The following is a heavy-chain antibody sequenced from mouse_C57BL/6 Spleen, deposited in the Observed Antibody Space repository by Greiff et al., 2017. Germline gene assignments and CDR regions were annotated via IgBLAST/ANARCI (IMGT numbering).Heavy chain of an antibody. Sequence: VQLQQSGPELVKPGASVKISCKASGYTFTDYYMNWVKQSHGKSLEWIGDINPNNGGTSYNQKFKGKATLTVDKSSSTAYMELRSLTSEDSAVYYCARVYLAAMDYRGQGTSGTVSS. D-gene: IGHD2-1*01. CDR3: ARVYLAAMDY. CDR2: INPNNGGT. CDR1: GYTFTDYY. V-gene: IGHV1-26*01. J-gene: IGHJ4*01.